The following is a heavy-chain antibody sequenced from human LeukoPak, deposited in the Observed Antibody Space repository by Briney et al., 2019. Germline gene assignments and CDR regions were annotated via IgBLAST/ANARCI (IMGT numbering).Heavy chain of an antibody. J-gene: IGHJ6*03. CDR1: GFTFSDYY. V-gene: IGHV3-11*01. CDR3: ASGYDPNYYYYYYMDV. CDR2: ISSSGSTM. Sequence: GGSLRLSCAASGFTFSDYYMSWIRQAPGKGLEWVSYISSSGSTMYYADSVKGRFTISRDNAKNSLYLQMNSPRAEDTAVYYCASGYDPNYYYYYYMDVWGKGTTVTVSS. D-gene: IGHD5-12*01.